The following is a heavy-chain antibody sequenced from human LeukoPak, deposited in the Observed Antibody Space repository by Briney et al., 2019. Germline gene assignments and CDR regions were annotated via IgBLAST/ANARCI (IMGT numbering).Heavy chain of an antibody. CDR3: ARRGYSYGSPLDY. CDR1: GGSISSGGYS. Sequence: SETLSLTCAVSGGSISSGGYSWSWIRQPPGTGLEWIGYIYHSGSTYYNPSLKSRVTISVDRSKNQFSLKLSSVTAADTAVYYCARRGYSYGSPLDYWGQGTLVTVSS. D-gene: IGHD5-18*01. J-gene: IGHJ4*02. V-gene: IGHV4-30-2*01. CDR2: IYHSGST.